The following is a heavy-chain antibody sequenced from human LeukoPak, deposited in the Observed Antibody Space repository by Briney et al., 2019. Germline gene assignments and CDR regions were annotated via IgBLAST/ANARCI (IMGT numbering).Heavy chain of an antibody. CDR1: GGSFSGYY. V-gene: IGHV4-34*01. CDR2: INHSGST. D-gene: IGHD6-13*01. Sequence: SETLSLTCAVYGGSFSGYYWSWIRQPPGKGLEWIGEINHSGSTNYNPSLKSRVTISVDTSKNQFSLKLSSVTAADTAVYYCASLKGIAAAGTNFDYWGQGTLVTVSS. J-gene: IGHJ4*02. CDR3: ASLKGIAAAGTNFDY.